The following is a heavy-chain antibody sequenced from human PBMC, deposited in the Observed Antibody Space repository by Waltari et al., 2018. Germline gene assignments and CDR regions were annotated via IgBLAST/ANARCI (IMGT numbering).Heavy chain of an antibody. CDR2: LSGSASLK. V-gene: IGHV3-23*01. J-gene: IGHJ3*02. D-gene: IGHD1-20*01. CDR1: GFRFTDYD. Sequence: EVQLLESGGELVQRGGSLRLSCVASGFRFTDYDMNWVRQAPGKGLEWVSRLSGSASLKDYADSVKGRFTIARENSKNTLFLQMNSLRADDTAVYYCAKDLTGWGAFDIWGQGTMVTVSS. CDR3: AKDLTGWGAFDI.